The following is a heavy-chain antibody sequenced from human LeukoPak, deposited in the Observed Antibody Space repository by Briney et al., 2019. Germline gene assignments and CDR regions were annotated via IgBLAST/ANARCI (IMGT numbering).Heavy chain of an antibody. J-gene: IGHJ3*02. CDR2: IYYSGST. Sequence: SETLSLTCTVSGGSISSYYWSWIRQPPGKGLEWIGYIYYSGSTNYNPSLKSRVTISVDTSKNQFPLKLSSVTAADTAVYYCARGFYLDAFDIWGQGTMVTVSS. CDR1: GGSISSYY. D-gene: IGHD2/OR15-2a*01. CDR3: ARGFYLDAFDI. V-gene: IGHV4-59*01.